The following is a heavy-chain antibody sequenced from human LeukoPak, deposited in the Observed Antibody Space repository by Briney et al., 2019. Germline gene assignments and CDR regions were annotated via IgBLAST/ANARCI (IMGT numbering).Heavy chain of an antibody. J-gene: IGHJ5*02. CDR1: GGSFSGYY. CDR3: ARHAFGRGDWFDP. D-gene: IGHD1-14*01. V-gene: IGHV4-34*01. Sequence: SETLSLTCAVYGGSFSGYYWSWIRQPPGKGQEWIGEINHSGSTNYNPSLKSRVTISVDTSKNQFSLKLSSVTAADTAVYYCARHAFGRGDWFDPWGQGTLVTVSS. CDR2: INHSGST.